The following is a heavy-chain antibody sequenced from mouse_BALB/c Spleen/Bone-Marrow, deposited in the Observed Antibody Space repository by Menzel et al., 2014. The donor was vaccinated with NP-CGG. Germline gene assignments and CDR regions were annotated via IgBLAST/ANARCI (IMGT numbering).Heavy chain of an antibody. CDR1: GYTFTSYV. Sequence: VQLKDSGPELVKPGASVKMSCKASGYTFTSYVMHWVKQKPGQGLEWIGYINPYTDGTKYNEKFKGKATLTSDKSSSTAYMELSSLTSEDSAVYYCARGNYYVFAYWGQGTLVTVSA. CDR2: INPYTDGT. CDR3: ARGNYYVFAY. V-gene: IGHV1-14*01. J-gene: IGHJ3*01. D-gene: IGHD2-1*01.